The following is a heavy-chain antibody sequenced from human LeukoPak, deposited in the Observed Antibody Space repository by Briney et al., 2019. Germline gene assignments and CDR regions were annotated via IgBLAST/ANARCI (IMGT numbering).Heavy chain of an antibody. CDR2: INHSGST. CDR1: GGSFSGYY. CDR3: ATSVAYYYDSSGSGYYFDY. J-gene: IGHJ4*02. D-gene: IGHD3-22*01. Sequence: SETLSLTCVVYGGSFSGYYWSWIRQPPGKGLEWIGEINHSGSTNYNPSLKSRVTISVDTSKNQFSLKLSSVTAADTAVYYCATSVAYYYDSSGSGYYFDYWGQGTLVTVSS. V-gene: IGHV4-34*01.